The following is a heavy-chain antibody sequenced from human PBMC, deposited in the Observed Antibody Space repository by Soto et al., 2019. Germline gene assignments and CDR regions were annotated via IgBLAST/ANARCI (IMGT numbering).Heavy chain of an antibody. V-gene: IGHV3-30*18. J-gene: IGHJ6*02. CDR1: GFTFSSYG. D-gene: IGHD6-19*01. CDR2: ISYDGSNK. CDR3: AKDLAVADYYYGMDV. Sequence: QVQLVESGGGVVQPGRSLRLSCAASGFTFSSYGMHWVRQAPGKGLEWVAVISYDGSNKYYADSVKGRFTISRDSSKNTLYLQMNSLRAEDTAVYYCAKDLAVADYYYGMDVWGQGTTVTVSS.